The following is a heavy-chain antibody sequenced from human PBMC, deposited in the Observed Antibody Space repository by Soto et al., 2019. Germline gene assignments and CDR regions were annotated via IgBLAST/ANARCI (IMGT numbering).Heavy chain of an antibody. CDR3: AEWELQEYFQH. V-gene: IGHV3-23*01. Sequence: EVQLLESGGGLVQPGGSLRLSCAASGFTFSSYAMSWVRQAPGKGLEWVSAISGSGGSTYYADSVKGRFTISRDNSKNTLYLEMNSLRAEDTAVYYCAEWELQEYFQHWGQGTLVTVSS. J-gene: IGHJ1*01. CDR2: ISGSGGST. CDR1: GFTFSSYA. D-gene: IGHD1-26*01.